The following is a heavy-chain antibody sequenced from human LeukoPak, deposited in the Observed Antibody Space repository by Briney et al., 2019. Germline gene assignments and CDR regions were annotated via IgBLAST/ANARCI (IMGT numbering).Heavy chain of an antibody. CDR1: GFTFSSHW. CDR2: IRDKANSYAT. V-gene: IGHV3-73*01. J-gene: IGHJ4*02. D-gene: IGHD2-2*01. Sequence: PGGSLRLSCAVSGFTFSSHWMSWVRQASGKGLEWVGRIRDKANSYATAYIASVKGRFTISRDDSKNTAYLQMSSLKTEDTAVYYCTRWDCTTTGCYPFDYWGQGTLVTVSS. CDR3: TRWDCTTTGCYPFDY.